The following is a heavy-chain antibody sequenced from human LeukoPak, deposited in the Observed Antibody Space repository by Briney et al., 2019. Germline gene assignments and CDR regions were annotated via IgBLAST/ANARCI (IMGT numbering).Heavy chain of an antibody. CDR3: ARVAKERVGGVYYFDY. J-gene: IGHJ4*02. CDR2: IGTAGDT. V-gene: IGHV3-13*01. D-gene: IGHD1-1*01. Sequence: GGSLRLSCAASGFTFSDYDMHWLRQATGKGLEWVSAIGTAGDTYYTGSVKGRFTISRENAKNSLYLQMNSLRAGDTAVYYCARVAKERVGGVYYFDYWGQGTLVTVSS. CDR1: GFTFSDYD.